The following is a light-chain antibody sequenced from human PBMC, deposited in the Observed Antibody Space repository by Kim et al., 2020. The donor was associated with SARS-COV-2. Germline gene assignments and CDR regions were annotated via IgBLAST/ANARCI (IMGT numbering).Light chain of an antibody. V-gene: IGKV1D-12*01. Sequence: ASVGDRVTITCRASQDISSWLGWYQQKPGKAPKVLIYEASNLQSGVPSRFSGSGSGTDFTLTINGLQPEDFSTYYCQQTHSFPLTFGGGTKVDIK. CDR1: QDISSW. J-gene: IGKJ4*01. CDR3: QQTHSFPLT. CDR2: EAS.